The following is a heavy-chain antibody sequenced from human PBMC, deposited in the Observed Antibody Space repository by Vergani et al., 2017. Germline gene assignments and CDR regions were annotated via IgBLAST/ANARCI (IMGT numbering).Heavy chain of an antibody. CDR3: ARDATQTSSSGLDY. D-gene: IGHD6-13*01. CDR1: GGSISSYY. V-gene: IGHV4-59*01. CDR2: IYYSGST. J-gene: IGHJ4*02. Sequence: QVQLQESGPGLVKPSETLSLTCTVSGGSISSYYWSWIRQPPGKGLEWIGYIYYSGSTNYNPSLKSRVTISVDTSKNQFSLKLSSVPAADTAVYYCARDATQTSSSGLDYWGQGTLVTVSS.